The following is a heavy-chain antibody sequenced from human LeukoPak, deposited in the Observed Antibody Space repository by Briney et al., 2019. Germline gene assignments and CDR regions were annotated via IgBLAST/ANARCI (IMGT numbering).Heavy chain of an antibody. D-gene: IGHD3-22*01. CDR3: AREEDSSGYYPRHWFDP. Sequence: SETLSLTCTVSGGSISSGSYYWSWIRQPAGKGLEWIGRIYTSGSTNYNPSLKSRVTISVDTSKNQFSLKLSSVTAADTAVYYCAREEDSSGYYPRHWFDPWGQGTLVTVSS. CDR1: GGSISSGSYY. CDR2: IYTSGST. J-gene: IGHJ5*02. V-gene: IGHV4-61*02.